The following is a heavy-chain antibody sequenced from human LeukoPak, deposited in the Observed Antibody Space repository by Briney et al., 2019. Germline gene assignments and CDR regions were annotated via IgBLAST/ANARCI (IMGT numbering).Heavy chain of an antibody. D-gene: IGHD6-19*01. CDR3: ARVSSSGWYQYNWFDP. CDR1: GFTVSSNY. CDR2: IYSGGST. J-gene: IGHJ5*02. Sequence: PGGSLRLSCAASGFTVSSNYMSWVRQAPGKGLEWVSVIYSGGSTYYADSVKGRFTISRDNSKNTLYLQMNSLRAEDTAVYYCARVSSSGWYQYNWFDPWGQGTLVTVSS. V-gene: IGHV3-66*01.